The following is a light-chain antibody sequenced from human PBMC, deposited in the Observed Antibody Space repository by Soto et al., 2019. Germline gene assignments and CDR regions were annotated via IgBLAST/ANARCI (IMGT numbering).Light chain of an antibody. CDR2: DVT. Sequence: QSALTQPASVSGSPGQSITISCTGTSSDVSGYSYVSWYQQHPGKAPKLMIYDVTNRPSGVSNRFSGSKSGNTASLTISGLQAEDEADYYCSSYTSSSTLSVFGGGTKLTVL. CDR3: SSYTSSSTLSV. V-gene: IGLV2-14*03. CDR1: SSDVSGYSY. J-gene: IGLJ2*01.